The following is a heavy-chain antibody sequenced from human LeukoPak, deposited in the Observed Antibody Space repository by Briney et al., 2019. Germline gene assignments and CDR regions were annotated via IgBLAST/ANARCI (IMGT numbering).Heavy chain of an antibody. CDR2: ISYDGSNK. J-gene: IGHJ4*02. V-gene: IGHV3-30*01. CDR1: GFTFNSYA. D-gene: IGHD2-2*01. Sequence: PGGSLRLSCAASGFTFNSYAMHWVRQAPGKGLEWVAVISYDGSNKYYADSVKGRFTISRDNSKNTLYLQMNSLRAEDTAVYYCASRSSTSEFDYWGQGTLVTVSS. CDR3: ASRSSTSEFDY.